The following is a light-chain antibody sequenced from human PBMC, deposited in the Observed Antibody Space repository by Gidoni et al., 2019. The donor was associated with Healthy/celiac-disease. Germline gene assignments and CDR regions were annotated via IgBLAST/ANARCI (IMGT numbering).Light chain of an antibody. CDR3: QSYDSSISYV. J-gene: IGLJ1*01. CDR1: SGSIASNY. Sequence: NFMLTQPHSGSESPGKTVTISCTRSSGSIASNYVQWYQQRPGSAPTTVIYEDNQSPSGVPARFSGSIDSSSNSASLTISGLKTEDEADYYCQSYDSSISYVFGTGTKVTVL. CDR2: EDN. V-gene: IGLV6-57*04.